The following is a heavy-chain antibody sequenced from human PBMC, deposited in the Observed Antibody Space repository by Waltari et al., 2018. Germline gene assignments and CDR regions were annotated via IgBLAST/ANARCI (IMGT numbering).Heavy chain of an antibody. V-gene: IGHV1-69*08. CDR2: IIPIFGTA. Sequence: QVQLVQSGAEVKKPGSSVKVSCKASGGTFSSYAISWVRQAPGQGLEWMGRIIPIFGTANYEQNVQGRVTITADKYTSTDYMELSSLRSEDTAVYYCAGDRDFWSGYSSNGMDVWGQGTTVTVSS. CDR1: GGTFSSYA. CDR3: AGDRDFWSGYSSNGMDV. J-gene: IGHJ6*02. D-gene: IGHD3-3*01.